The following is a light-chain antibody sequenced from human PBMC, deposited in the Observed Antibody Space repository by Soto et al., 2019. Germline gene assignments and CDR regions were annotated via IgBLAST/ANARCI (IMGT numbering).Light chain of an antibody. CDR1: STEVGSYNY. Sequence: QSALTQPASVSGSPGQSITISCTGTSTEVGSYNYVCWFQQYPGKAPKLIISAVTNRPSGVSNRFSGSKSGTTASLTISGLQPEDEADYYCSSYTTRVALGVRFGGGTKVTVL. J-gene: IGLJ2*01. V-gene: IGLV2-14*03. CDR3: SSYTTRVALGVR. CDR2: AVT.